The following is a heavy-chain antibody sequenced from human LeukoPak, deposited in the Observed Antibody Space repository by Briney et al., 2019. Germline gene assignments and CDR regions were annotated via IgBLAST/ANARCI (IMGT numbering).Heavy chain of an antibody. V-gene: IGHV1-69*04. CDR3: ARERYCSSTSCYAYFDY. D-gene: IGHD2-2*01. CDR2: IISILGIA. CDR1: GGTFSSYA. Sequence: SVKVSCKASGGTFSSYAISWVRQAPGQGLEWMGRIISILGIANYAQKFQGRVTITADKSTSTAYMELSSLRSEDTAVYYCARERYCSSTSCYAYFDYWGQGTLVTVSS. J-gene: IGHJ4*02.